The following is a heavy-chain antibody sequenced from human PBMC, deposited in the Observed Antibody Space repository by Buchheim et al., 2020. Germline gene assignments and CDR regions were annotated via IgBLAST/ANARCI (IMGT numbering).Heavy chain of an antibody. J-gene: IGHJ6*02. CDR2: IKQDGSEK. CDR1: GFTFSSYW. CDR3: ARDQETLYYYYYGMDV. Sequence: EVQLVESGGTLVQPGGSLRLSCAASGFTFSSYWMSWVRQAPGKGLEWVANIKQDGSEKYYVDSVKGRFTISRDNAKNSLYLQMNSLRAEDTAVYYCARDQETLYYYYYGMDVWGQGTT. V-gene: IGHV3-7*01.